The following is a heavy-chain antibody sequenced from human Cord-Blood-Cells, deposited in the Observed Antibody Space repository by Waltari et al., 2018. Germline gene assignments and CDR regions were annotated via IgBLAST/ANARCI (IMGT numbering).Heavy chain of an antibody. CDR3: ATTGDMGPAPVFDY. J-gene: IGHJ4*02. V-gene: IGHV1-2*02. CDR1: GYTFTGYY. CDR2: INPDSGGT. D-gene: IGHD7-27*01. Sequence: QVQLVQSGAAVKKPGAPVKVSCKASGYTFTGYYMPWVRQAPGQGLEWMGWINPDSGGTNYAQKFQGRVTMTRDTSISTAYMELSRLRSDDTAVYYCATTGDMGPAPVFDYWGQGTLVTVSS.